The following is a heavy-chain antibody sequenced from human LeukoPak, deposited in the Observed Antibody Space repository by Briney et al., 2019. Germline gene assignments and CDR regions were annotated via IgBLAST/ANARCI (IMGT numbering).Heavy chain of an antibody. CDR1: RFTFSSYT. CDR3: TRGSYGDYEY. Sequence: GGSLRLSCSASRFTFSSYTMNWVRQAPGKGLEWVSSIDPSSTYISYADSVKGRFTISRDNAQNSLYLQMNSLRAEDTAAYYCTRGSYGDYEYWGQGTLVTVSS. J-gene: IGHJ4*02. D-gene: IGHD4-17*01. V-gene: IGHV3-21*01. CDR2: IDPSSTYI.